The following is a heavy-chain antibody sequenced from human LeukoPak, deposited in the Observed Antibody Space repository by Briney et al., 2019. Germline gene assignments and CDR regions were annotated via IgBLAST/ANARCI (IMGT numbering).Heavy chain of an antibody. CDR2: INHSGST. Sequence: SETLSLTCAVYGGSFSGYYWSWIRQPPGKGLEWIGEINHSGSTNYNPSLKSRVTISLDTSKNQFSLRLSSVTAADTAVYFCAIHYDRTGFYFTTWGQGTLVTVSS. CDR1: GGSFSGYY. J-gene: IGHJ4*02. CDR3: AIHYDRTGFYFTT. V-gene: IGHV4-34*01. D-gene: IGHD3-22*01.